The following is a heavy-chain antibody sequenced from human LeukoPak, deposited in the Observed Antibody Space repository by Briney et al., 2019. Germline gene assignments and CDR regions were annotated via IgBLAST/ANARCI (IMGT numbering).Heavy chain of an antibody. CDR1: GYSFTSYW. CDR2: IYPGDSGT. CDR3: ARRGRYYDILTGFPNNFDY. Sequence: GESLKISCKGSGYSFTSYWIGWVRQMPGKGLEWMGIIYPGDSGTRYSPSFQGQVTISADKSISTAYLQWSSLKASDTAMYYCARRGRYYDILTGFPNNFDYWGQGTLVTVSS. V-gene: IGHV5-51*01. D-gene: IGHD3-9*01. J-gene: IGHJ4*02.